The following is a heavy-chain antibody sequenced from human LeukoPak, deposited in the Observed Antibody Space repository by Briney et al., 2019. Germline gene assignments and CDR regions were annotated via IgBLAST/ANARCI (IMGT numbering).Heavy chain of an antibody. D-gene: IGHD6-13*01. J-gene: IGHJ6*02. CDR3: AKGSIWADYYYYGMDV. CDR2: ISGSGGST. Sequence: PGGSLRLSCAASGFTFSSYAMSWVRQAPGKGLEWVSAISGSGGSTYYADSVKGRFTISRDNSKNTLYLQMNSLRAEDTAVYYCAKGSIWADYYYYGMDVWGQGTTVTVSS. V-gene: IGHV3-23*01. CDR1: GFTFSSYA.